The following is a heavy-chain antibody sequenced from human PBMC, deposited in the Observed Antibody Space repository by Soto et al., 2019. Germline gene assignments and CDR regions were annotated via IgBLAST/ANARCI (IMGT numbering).Heavy chain of an antibody. V-gene: IGHV4-61*01. J-gene: IGHJ4*02. Sequence: SVTLSLTCTVSGSSVNSDSYYCSLIRQPPGKGLEWIGYIYYSGSTNYNSSLKSRVTISVDTSKNQFSLKLSSVTAADTAVYYCARRYGGNFDYWGQGTLVTVS. CDR3: ARRYGGNFDY. CDR1: GSSVNSDSYY. D-gene: IGHD1-26*01. CDR2: IYYSGST.